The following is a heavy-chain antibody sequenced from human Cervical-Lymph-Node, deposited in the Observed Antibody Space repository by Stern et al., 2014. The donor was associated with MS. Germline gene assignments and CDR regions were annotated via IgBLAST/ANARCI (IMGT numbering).Heavy chain of an antibody. J-gene: IGHJ4*02. CDR3: AHALEWELTLGY. CDR2: IYWDDDK. CDR1: GFSLSTSGVG. D-gene: IGHD1-26*01. Sequence: ESGPTLVKPTQTLTLTCTFSGFSLSTSGVGVGWIRQPPGKALEWLALIYWDDDKRYSPSLKSRLTITKDTSQNQVVLTMTNMDPVDTATYYCAHALEWELTLGYWGQGTLVTVSS. V-gene: IGHV2-5*02.